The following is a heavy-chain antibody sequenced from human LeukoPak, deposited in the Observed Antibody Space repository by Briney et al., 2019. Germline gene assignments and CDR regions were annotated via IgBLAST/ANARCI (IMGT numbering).Heavy chain of an antibody. CDR2: ISYDGSNK. D-gene: IGHD4-17*01. V-gene: IGHV3-30-3*01. CDR1: GFTFSSYA. Sequence: GRSLRLSCAASGFTFSSYAMHWVRQAPGKGLEWVAVISYDGSNKYYADSVKGRFTISRDNSKNTLYLQMNSLRAEDTAVYYCARVTLYAESALDYWGQGTLVTVSS. CDR3: ARVTLYAESALDY. J-gene: IGHJ4*02.